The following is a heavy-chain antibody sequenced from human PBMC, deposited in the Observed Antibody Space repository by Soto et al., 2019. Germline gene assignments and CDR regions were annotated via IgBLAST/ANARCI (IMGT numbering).Heavy chain of an antibody. J-gene: IGHJ4*02. V-gene: IGHV3-23*01. CDR2: ISGSGGST. CDR1: GFTFSSYA. CDR3: ARVYCSGGSCYRYFDY. D-gene: IGHD2-15*01. Sequence: PGGSLRLSCAASGFTFSSYAMSWVRQAPGKGLEWVSAISGSGGSTYYADSVKGRFTISRDNSKNTLYLQMNSLRAEDTAVYYCARVYCSGGSCYRYFDYWGQGTLVTVSS.